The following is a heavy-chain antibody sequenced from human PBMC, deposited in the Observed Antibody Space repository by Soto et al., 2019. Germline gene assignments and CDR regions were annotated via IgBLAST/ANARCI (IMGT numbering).Heavy chain of an antibody. Sequence: QITLKESGPALVKPTQTLTLTCTFSGFSLSTSGVGVGWIRQPPGKALEWLALIYWDGEKRYSPSQKSRLAIITDTSKNQVVLTMANLDPVDTATYYCAHFMVVPTSDVFDVWGQGTMVAVSS. CDR2: IYWDGEK. D-gene: IGHD2-2*01. CDR3: AHFMVVPTSDVFDV. J-gene: IGHJ3*01. V-gene: IGHV2-5*02. CDR1: GFSLSTSGVG.